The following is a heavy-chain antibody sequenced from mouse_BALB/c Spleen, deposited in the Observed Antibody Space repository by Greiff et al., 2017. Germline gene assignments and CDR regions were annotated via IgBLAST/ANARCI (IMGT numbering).Heavy chain of an antibody. V-gene: IGHV7-3*02. CDR2: IRNKANGYTT. D-gene: IGHD4-1*01. CDR3: ARNNWAFDY. CDR1: GFTFTDYY. Sequence: EVMLVESGGGLVQPGGSLRLSCATSGFTFTDYYMSWVRQPPGKALEWLGFIRNKANGYTTEYSASVKGRFTISRDNSQSILYLQMNTLRAEDSATYYCARNNWAFDYWGQGTTLTVSS. J-gene: IGHJ2*01.